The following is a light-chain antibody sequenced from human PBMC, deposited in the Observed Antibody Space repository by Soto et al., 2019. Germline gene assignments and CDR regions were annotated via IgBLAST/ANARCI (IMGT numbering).Light chain of an antibody. CDR3: QQRSDWPLT. V-gene: IGKV3-11*01. CDR2: DAS. J-gene: IGKJ4*01. Sequence: EIVFTQSPCTRSLSPGERATLSCRASQSVSSYLAWYQQKPGQAPRLLIYDASNRATGIPARFSGSGSGTGFTLTISSLEPEDFAVYYCQQRSDWPLTLGGGTKVDIK. CDR1: QSVSSY.